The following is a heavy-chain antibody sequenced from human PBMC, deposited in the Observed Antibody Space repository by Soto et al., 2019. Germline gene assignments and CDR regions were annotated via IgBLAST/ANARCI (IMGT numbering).Heavy chain of an antibody. CDR2: IRGSGGST. CDR3: AKADTSMFFDY. J-gene: IGHJ4*02. V-gene: IGHV3-23*01. CDR1: GFTFSSYA. D-gene: IGHD5-18*01. Sequence: GGSLRLSCAASGFTFSSYAMSWVRQAPGKGLEWVSAIRGSGGSTYYADSVKGRFTISRDNSKNTLYLQMNSLRAEDTSVYYCAKADTSMFFDYWGQGTLVTVSS.